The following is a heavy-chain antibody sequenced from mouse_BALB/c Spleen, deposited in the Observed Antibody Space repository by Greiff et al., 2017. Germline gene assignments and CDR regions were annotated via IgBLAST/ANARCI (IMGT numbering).Heavy chain of an antibody. CDR2: IWGDGST. CDR3: ARDRAYYGNYVGYYYAMDY. D-gene: IGHD2-10*01. V-gene: IGHV2-6-7*01. CDR1: GFSLTGYG. Sequence: VKLVESGPGLVAPSQSLSITCTVSGFSLTGYGVNWVRQPPGKGLEWLGMIWGDGSTDYNSALKSRLSISKDNSKSQVFLKMNSLQTDDTARYYCARDRAYYGNYVGYYYAMDYWGQGTSVTVSS. J-gene: IGHJ4*01.